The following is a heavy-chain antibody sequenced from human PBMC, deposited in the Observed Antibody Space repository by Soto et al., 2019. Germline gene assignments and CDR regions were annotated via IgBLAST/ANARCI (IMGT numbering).Heavy chain of an antibody. Sequence: SETLSLTCAVSSGSISSSNWWSWVRQPPGKGLEWIGEIYHSGSTNYNPSLKSRVTISVDKSKNQFSLKLSSVTAADTAVYYCARVGRNPDHYYYYMDVWGKGTTVT. CDR3: ARVGRNPDHYYYYMDV. V-gene: IGHV4-4*02. CDR2: IYHSGST. J-gene: IGHJ6*03. CDR1: SGSISSSNW.